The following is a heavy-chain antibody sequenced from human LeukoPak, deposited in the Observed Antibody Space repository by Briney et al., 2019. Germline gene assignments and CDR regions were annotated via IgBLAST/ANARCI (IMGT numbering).Heavy chain of an antibody. J-gene: IGHJ4*02. Sequence: GGSLRLSCAASGFTFSSYEMTWVRQSPGKGLEWVSYISSSGSTIYYADSVKGRFIISRDNAKNSLYLQMNSLRAEDTAVYYCARDDYGDYGDYWGQGTLVTVSS. CDR2: ISSSGSTI. V-gene: IGHV3-48*03. CDR1: GFTFSSYE. D-gene: IGHD4-17*01. CDR3: ARDDYGDYGDY.